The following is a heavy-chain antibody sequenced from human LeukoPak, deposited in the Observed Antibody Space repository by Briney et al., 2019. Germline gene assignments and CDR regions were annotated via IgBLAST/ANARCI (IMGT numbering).Heavy chain of an antibody. J-gene: IGHJ3*02. V-gene: IGHV3-38-3*01. CDR2: ISGSST. Sequence: PGGSLRLSCAASGYTVSSNDMSWVRQAPGEGLEWVSSISGSSTYYADYRKGRLIISRDNAKNTLHLQMNSLRAEDTAVYYYIAFDIWGQGTMVTVSS. CDR1: GYTVSSND. CDR3: IAFDI.